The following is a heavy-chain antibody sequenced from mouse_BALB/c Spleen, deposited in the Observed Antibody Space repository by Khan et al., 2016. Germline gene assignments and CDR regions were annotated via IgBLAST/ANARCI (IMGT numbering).Heavy chain of an antibody. CDR2: IYPGDGDT. CDR3: AKLTGTREAMDY. Sequence: QVRLQQSGAELVRPGSSVKISCKASGYAFSSYWMNWVKQRPGQGLEWIGQIYPGDGDTNYTGKLKGQATLTADKSSSTAYMQLSSLTSEDSAVYFCAKLTGTREAMDYWGQGTSVTVAS. J-gene: IGHJ4*01. D-gene: IGHD4-1*01. CDR1: GYAFSSYW. V-gene: IGHV1-80*01.